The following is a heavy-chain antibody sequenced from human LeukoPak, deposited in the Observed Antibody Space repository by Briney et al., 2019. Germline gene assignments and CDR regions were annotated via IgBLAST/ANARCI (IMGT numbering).Heavy chain of an antibody. Sequence: GGSLRLSCAASGFTFNSYALSWVRQAPGKGLEWVSAISGSAVTTYYADSVKGRFTISRDNSKNTLYLQMNSLGAEDTAVYFCAQEGSYCSSSSYYTGVEYFQHWGQGTLVTVSS. CDR1: GFTFNSYA. V-gene: IGHV3-23*01. CDR3: AQEGSYCSSSSYYTGVEYFQH. CDR2: ISGSAVTT. J-gene: IGHJ1*01. D-gene: IGHD2-2*01.